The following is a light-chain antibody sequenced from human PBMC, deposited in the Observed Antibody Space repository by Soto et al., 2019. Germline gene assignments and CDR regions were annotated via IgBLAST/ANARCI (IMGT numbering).Light chain of an antibody. CDR1: KKGSKS. J-gene: IGLJ2*01. Sequence: LPQPPSVAVATGQTARIPCGGKKKGSKSVHWYQEKPGQDPVLVVYDAGERPSGIPERSSGCNTGDTATLSISRVEAGPVAVYYSHVWDSISDHYVVFGGGTKSTVL. CDR2: DAG. CDR3: HVWDSISDHYVV. V-gene: IGLV3-21*02.